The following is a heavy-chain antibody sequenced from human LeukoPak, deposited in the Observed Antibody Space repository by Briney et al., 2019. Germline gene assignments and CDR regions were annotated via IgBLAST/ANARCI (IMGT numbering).Heavy chain of an antibody. V-gene: IGHV3-7*03. D-gene: IGHD5-18*01. CDR3: ARISKGGYKSGRRDPPYYFDY. CDR1: EFTFSTYW. J-gene: IGHJ4*02. CDR2: IKQDGSEK. Sequence: GGSLRLSCAASEFTFSTYWMSWVRQAPGKGLEWVANIKQDGSEKYYVDSVRGRFAISRDNAKNSLYLQMNSLRAEDTAVYYCARISKGGYKSGRRDPPYYFDYWGQGTLVPVSS.